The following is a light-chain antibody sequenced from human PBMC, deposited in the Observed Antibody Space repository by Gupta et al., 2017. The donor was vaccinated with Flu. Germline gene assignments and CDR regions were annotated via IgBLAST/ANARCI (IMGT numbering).Light chain of an antibody. Sequence: QSVLAQPPSASGTPGQRVTISCSGSSSNIGSNTVNWYQQVPGTAPKLLIYGNNQRPSGVPDRFSGSKSDTSASLAISGLQSEDEADYYCAAWDDSLNGHYVFGTGTKVTVL. V-gene: IGLV1-44*01. CDR1: SSNIGSNT. CDR3: AAWDDSLNGHYV. CDR2: GNN. J-gene: IGLJ1*01.